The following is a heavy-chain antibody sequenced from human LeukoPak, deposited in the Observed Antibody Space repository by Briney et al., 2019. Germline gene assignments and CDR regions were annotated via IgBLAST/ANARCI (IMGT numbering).Heavy chain of an antibody. J-gene: IGHJ4*02. CDR1: GFTFSSYV. CDR3: ARGFDYDSSGSDY. CDR2: ISSSSSYI. Sequence: GGSLRLSRAASGFTFSSYVMHWVRQAPGKGLEWVSSISSSSSYIYYADSVKGRFTISRDNAKNSLYLQMNSRRAEDTAVYYCARGFDYDSSGSDYWGQGTLVTVSS. D-gene: IGHD3-22*01. V-gene: IGHV3-21*01.